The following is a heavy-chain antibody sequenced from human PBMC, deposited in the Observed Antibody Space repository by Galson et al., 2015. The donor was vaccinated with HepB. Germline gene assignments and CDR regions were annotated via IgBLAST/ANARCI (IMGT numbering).Heavy chain of an antibody. CDR2: ISYDGSNK. Sequence: LRLSCAASGFTFSSYAMHWVRQAPGKGLEWVAVISYDGSNKYYADSVKGRFTISRDNSKNTLYLQMNSLRAEDTAVYYCARVGEWLTLGDYWGQGTLVTVSS. CDR3: ARVGEWLTLGDY. D-gene: IGHD3-16*01. V-gene: IGHV3-30*04. CDR1: GFTFSSYA. J-gene: IGHJ4*02.